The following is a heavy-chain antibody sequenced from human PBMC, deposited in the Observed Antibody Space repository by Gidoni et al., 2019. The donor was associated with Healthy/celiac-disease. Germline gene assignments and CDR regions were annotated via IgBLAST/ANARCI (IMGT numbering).Heavy chain of an antibody. CDR1: GGSFSGYY. D-gene: IGHD6-13*01. V-gene: IGHV4-34*01. CDR3: ARGPIAAADTGTFDY. J-gene: IGHJ4*02. CDR2: INHSGST. Sequence: QVQLQQWGAGLLKPSETLSLTCAVYGGSFSGYYWSWIRQPPGKGLEWIGEINHSGSTNYNPSLKSRVTISVDTSKNQFSLKLSSVTAADTAVYYCARGPIAAADTGTFDYWGQGTLVTVSS.